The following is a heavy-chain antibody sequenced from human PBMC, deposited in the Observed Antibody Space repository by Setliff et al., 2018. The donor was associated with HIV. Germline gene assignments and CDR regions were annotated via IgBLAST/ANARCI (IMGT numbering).Heavy chain of an antibody. V-gene: IGHV4-59*01. Sequence: SETLSLTCTVSGGSISTYYWSWIRQPPGKRLEWIGYIYYSGSTNYNPSLKSRVTISVDTSKNQFSLKLTSVTAADTAVYYCARDFKRYNSPCRFDPWGPGTLVTVSS. CDR2: IYYSGST. D-gene: IGHD5-12*01. CDR1: GGSISTYY. CDR3: ARDFKRYNSPCRFDP. J-gene: IGHJ5*02.